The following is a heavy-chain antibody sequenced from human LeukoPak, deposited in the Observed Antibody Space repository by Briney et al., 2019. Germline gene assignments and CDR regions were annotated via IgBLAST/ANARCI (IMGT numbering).Heavy chain of an antibody. J-gene: IGHJ3*02. V-gene: IGHV3-73*01. D-gene: IGHD6-13*01. Sequence: GGSVKLSCAASGFTFSGSIMHWVRQAAGKGLEWVGRIRSKRNNYATAYAASVKGRFTISRDDSKNTAYLHMDSLKTEDTALYYCSRLEDSSPIEVALDIWGQRTVVTVSS. CDR1: GFTFSGSI. CDR2: IRSKRNNYAT. CDR3: SRLEDSSPIEVALDI.